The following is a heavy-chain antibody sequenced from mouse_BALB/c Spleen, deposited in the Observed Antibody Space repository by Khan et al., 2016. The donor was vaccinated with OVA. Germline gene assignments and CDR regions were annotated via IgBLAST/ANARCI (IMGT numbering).Heavy chain of an antibody. CDR2: IWAGGST. J-gene: IGHJ2*01. CDR3: DRLEDI. V-gene: IGHV2-9*02. CDR1: GFSLTSYG. Sequence: QVQLKESGPGLVAPSQSLSITCTVSGFSLTSYGVHWVRQPPGKGLEWLVVIWAGGSTNYNSALMSRLSITKDNSKSQVFLKMNSLQTDDTAIYYYDRLEDIWGQGTALTVSS. D-gene: IGHD1-3*01.